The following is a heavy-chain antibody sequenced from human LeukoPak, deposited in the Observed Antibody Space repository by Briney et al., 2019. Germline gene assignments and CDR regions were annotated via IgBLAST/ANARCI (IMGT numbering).Heavy chain of an antibody. CDR2: INPSGGGT. CDR1: GSTITSYY. CDR3: ARDDYDSSGYYDY. D-gene: IGHD3-22*01. Sequence: ASVKVSCKASGSTITSYYMHWLRQAPGQGLEWMGIINPSGGGTNYAQKFQGRVTMTRDTSTSTVYMELSSLRSDDTAVYYCARDDYDSSGYYDYWGQGTLVTVSS. J-gene: IGHJ4*02. V-gene: IGHV1-46*01.